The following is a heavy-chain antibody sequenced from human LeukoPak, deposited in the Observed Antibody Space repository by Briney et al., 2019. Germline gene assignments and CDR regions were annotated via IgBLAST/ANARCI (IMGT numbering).Heavy chain of an antibody. CDR2: IYTSGST. J-gene: IGHJ3*02. D-gene: IGHD1-14*01. CDR1: GGSISSGSYY. CDR3: SRVVNHPAAIETSKGFAFDI. Sequence: SETLSLTCTVSGGSISSGSYYWSWIRQPAGKGLEWIGRIYTSGSTNYNPSLKSRVTISVDTSKNQFSLKLSSVTAADTAVYYCSRVVNHPAAIETSKGFAFDIWGQGTMVTVSS. V-gene: IGHV4-61*02.